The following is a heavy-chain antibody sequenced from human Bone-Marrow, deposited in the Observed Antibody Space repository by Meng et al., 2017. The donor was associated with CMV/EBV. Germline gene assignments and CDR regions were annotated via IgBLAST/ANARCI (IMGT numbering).Heavy chain of an antibody. CDR3: VILLRIAAFDY. CDR2: IIPIFGTA. D-gene: IGHD6-13*01. Sequence: SVKVSCKASGGTCSSYAISWVRQAPGQGLEWMGGIIPIFGTANYAQKFQGRVTITTDEYTSTAYMEPSSLRSEDTAVYYLVILLRIAAFDYWGQGTLVTVSS. J-gene: IGHJ4*02. CDR1: GGTCSSYA. V-gene: IGHV1-69*05.